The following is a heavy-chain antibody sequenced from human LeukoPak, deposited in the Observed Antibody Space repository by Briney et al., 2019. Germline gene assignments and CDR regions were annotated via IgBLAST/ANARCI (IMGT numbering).Heavy chain of an antibody. CDR1: GYSFTSYW. J-gene: IGHJ6*02. D-gene: IGHD3-9*01. CDR2: IYPGDSDT. CDR3: ATPITIFSYGMDV. V-gene: IGHV5-51*01. Sequence: LGESLKISCKGSGYSFTSYWIGWVRQMPGKGLEWMGIIYPGDSDTRYSPSFQGQVTISADKSISTAYLQWSSLKASDTAMYYCATPITIFSYGMDVWGQGTTVTVSS.